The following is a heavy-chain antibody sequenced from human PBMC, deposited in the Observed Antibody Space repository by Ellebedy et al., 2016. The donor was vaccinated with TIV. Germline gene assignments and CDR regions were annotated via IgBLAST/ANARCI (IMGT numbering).Heavy chain of an antibody. CDR1: GGSFSGYY. CDR2: INHSGST. Sequence: SETLSLTXAVYGGSFSGYYWSWIRQPPGKGLEWIGKINHSGSTNYNPSLKSRVTISVDTSKNQFSLKLSSVTAADTAVYYCAPDGYCSGGSCPYGMDVWGQGTTVTVSS. V-gene: IGHV4-34*01. D-gene: IGHD2-15*01. CDR3: APDGYCSGGSCPYGMDV. J-gene: IGHJ6*02.